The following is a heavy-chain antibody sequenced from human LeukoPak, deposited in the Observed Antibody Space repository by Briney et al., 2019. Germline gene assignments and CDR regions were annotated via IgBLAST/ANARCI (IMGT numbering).Heavy chain of an antibody. CDR3: AKEDYGDPLYYYYYYGMDF. Sequence: GRSLRLSCAASGFTFSSYGMHWVRQAPGKGLEWGAVISYDGSNKYYADSVKGGFTISRDNSKNTLYLQMNSLRAEDTAVYYCAKEDYGDPLYYYYYYGMDFWGKGTTVTVSS. CDR2: ISYDGSNK. D-gene: IGHD4-17*01. V-gene: IGHV3-30*18. CDR1: GFTFSSYG. J-gene: IGHJ6*04.